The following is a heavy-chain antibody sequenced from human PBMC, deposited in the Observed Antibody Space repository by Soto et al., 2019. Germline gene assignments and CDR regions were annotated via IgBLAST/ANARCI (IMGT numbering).Heavy chain of an antibody. CDR3: ARDGGRNSGGIDY. D-gene: IGHD1-26*01. Sequence: QVQLVQSGAEVKKPGSSVKVSCKASGGTFSSYSINWVRQAPGQGLEWMGGIIPIFGTANYAQKFQGRVTMPADECTGTAYMELSSLRSEDTAVYYCARDGGRNSGGIDYWGQGTLVTVSS. J-gene: IGHJ4*02. CDR1: GGTFSSYS. V-gene: IGHV1-69*01. CDR2: IIPIFGTA.